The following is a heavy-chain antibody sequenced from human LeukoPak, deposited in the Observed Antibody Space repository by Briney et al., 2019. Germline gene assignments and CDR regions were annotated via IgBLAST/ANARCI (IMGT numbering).Heavy chain of an antibody. Sequence: SETLSLTRAVYGGSFSCYYWSWIRQPPGKGLEWIGEINHSGISNYNPSLKSRVTISVDTSKNQFSLKLSSVTAADTAVYYCARPSGYSFDYWGQGSLVAVSS. CDR2: INHSGIS. CDR1: GGSFSCYY. V-gene: IGHV4-34*01. J-gene: IGHJ4*02. D-gene: IGHD6-25*01. CDR3: ARPSGYSFDY.